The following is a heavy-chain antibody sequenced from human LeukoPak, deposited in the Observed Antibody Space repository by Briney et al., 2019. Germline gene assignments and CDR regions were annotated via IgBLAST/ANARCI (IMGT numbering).Heavy chain of an antibody. CDR3: ARVVAMAIHYYYYYYMDV. V-gene: IGHV4-34*01. J-gene: IGHJ6*03. CDR1: GGSFSGYY. Sequence: SETLSLTCAVYGGSFSGYYWSWIRQPPGKGVEWIGEINHSGSTNYNPSLKSRVTISVDTSKNQFSLKLSSVTAADTAVYYCARVVAMAIHYYYYYYMDVWGKGTTVTVSS. D-gene: IGHD5-18*01. CDR2: INHSGST.